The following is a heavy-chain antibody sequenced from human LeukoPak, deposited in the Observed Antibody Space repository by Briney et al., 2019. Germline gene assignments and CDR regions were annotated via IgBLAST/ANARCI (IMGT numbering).Heavy chain of an antibody. V-gene: IGHV3-7*03. D-gene: IGHD5-18*01. Sequence: GGSLRLSCAASGFTFSSYWMSWVRQAPGKGLEWVANIKQDGSEKYYVDSVKGRFTISRDNAKNSLYLQMNSLRAEDTAVYYCAREYSYGKRYFDYWGQGTLVTVSS. CDR1: GFTFSSYW. CDR3: AREYSYGKRYFDY. J-gene: IGHJ4*02. CDR2: IKQDGSEK.